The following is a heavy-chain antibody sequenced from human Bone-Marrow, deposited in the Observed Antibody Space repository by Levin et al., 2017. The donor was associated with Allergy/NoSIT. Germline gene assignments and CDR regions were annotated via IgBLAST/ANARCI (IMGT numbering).Heavy chain of an antibody. J-gene: IGHJ4*02. CDR2: IGTSSLGT. CDR1: GFTFSANA. CDR3: AKMGPLNGNRESFHY. Sequence: GGSLRLSCATSGFTFSANAMSWVRQAPGKGLEWVSTIGTSSLGTYYADSVKGRFTISRDDSRDTLHLQMNSLRAEDTDVYYCAKMGPLNGNRESFHYWGQGSLVTGSS. V-gene: IGHV3-23*01. D-gene: IGHD2-8*01.